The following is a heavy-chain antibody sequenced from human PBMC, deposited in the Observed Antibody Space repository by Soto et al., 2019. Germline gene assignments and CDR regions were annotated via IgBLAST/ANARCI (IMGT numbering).Heavy chain of an antibody. CDR2: ISSSSSYT. CDR3: ARGDSSSFLYYYYGMDV. CDR1: GFTFSDYY. Sequence: GGSLRLSCAASGFTFSDYYMSWIRQAPGKGLEWVSYISSSSSYTNYADSVKGRFTISRDNAKNSLYLQMNSLRAEDTAVYYCARGDSSSFLYYYYGMDVWGQGTTVTVSS. J-gene: IGHJ6*02. V-gene: IGHV3-11*06. D-gene: IGHD6-13*01.